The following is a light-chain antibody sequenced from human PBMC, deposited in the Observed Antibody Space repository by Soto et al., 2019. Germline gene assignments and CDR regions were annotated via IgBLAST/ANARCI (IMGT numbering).Light chain of an antibody. Sequence: EIVLTQAPGTLSLSPGERATLSCRASQSVSSSSVAWYQQKPGQAPRLLIYGASNRATGIPDRFSGSGSGTDFTLTISRMEPDDFAVYYCQQYRSFPRAFGQGTKVDIK. CDR1: QSVSSSS. CDR2: GAS. CDR3: QQYRSFPRA. V-gene: IGKV3-20*01. J-gene: IGKJ1*01.